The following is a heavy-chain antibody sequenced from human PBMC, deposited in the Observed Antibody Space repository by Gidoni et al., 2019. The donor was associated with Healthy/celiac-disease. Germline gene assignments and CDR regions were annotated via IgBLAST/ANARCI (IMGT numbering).Heavy chain of an antibody. CDR2: ISGSGGST. J-gene: IGHJ4*02. CDR3: AKAEDYRGDY. CDR1: GFTFSSYA. V-gene: IGHV3-23*01. D-gene: IGHD4-17*01. Sequence: GGSLRLSWEASGFTFSSYAMSWVRQAPGKGLEWVSAISGSGGSTYYADSVKGRFTISRDNSKNTLYLQMNSLRAEDTAVYYCAKAEDYRGDYWGQGTLVTVSS.